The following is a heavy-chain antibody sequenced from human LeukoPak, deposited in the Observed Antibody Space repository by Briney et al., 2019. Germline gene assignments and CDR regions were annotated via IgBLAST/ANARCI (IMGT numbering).Heavy chain of an antibody. CDR1: GFTFSSYS. CDR3: ARDKRTSWITYYYYYMDV. V-gene: IGHV3-21*01. J-gene: IGHJ6*03. Sequence: GGSLRLSCAASGFTFSSYSMNWVRQAPGKGLEWVSSISSSSSYIYYADSVKGRFTISRDNAKNSLYLQMNSLRAEDTAVYYCARDKRTSWITYYYYYMDVWGKGTTVTVSS. D-gene: IGHD2-2*01. CDR2: ISSSSSYI.